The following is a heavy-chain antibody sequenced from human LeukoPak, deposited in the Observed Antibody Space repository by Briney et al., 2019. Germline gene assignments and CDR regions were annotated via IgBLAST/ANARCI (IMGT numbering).Heavy chain of an antibody. CDR3: ARAVSGYYGGYGPDYFDY. CDR1: GGSISSYY. CDR2: IYYSGST. Sequence: PSETLSLTCTVSGGSISSYYWSWIRQPPGKGLEWIGYIYYSGSTNYNPSLKSRVTISVDTSKNQFSLKLSSVPAADPAVYYCARAVSGYYGGYGPDYFDYWGQGTLVTVSS. D-gene: IGHD4-17*01. J-gene: IGHJ4*02. V-gene: IGHV4-59*01.